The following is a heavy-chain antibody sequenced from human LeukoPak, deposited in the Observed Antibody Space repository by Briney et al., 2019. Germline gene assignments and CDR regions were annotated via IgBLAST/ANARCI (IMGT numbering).Heavy chain of an antibody. CDR2: IYHSGIT. J-gene: IGHJ4*02. D-gene: IGHD3-22*01. Sequence: PSETLSLTCAVSAYSISSGYRWGWIRQPPGKGLEWIGSIYHSGITNYNPSLKSRVTISVDTSKNQFSLKLSSVTAEDTAVYYCARYTGDSSAWILFDYWGQGTLVTVCS. CDR3: ARYTGDSSAWILFDY. V-gene: IGHV4-38-2*01. CDR1: AYSISSGYR.